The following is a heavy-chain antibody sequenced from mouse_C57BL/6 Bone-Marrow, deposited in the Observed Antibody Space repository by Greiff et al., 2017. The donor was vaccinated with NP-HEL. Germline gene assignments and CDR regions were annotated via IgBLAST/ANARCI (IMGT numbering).Heavy chain of an antibody. D-gene: IGHD1-1*01. CDR3: ASDYYSSDWYFDV. V-gene: IGHV5-9*01. CDR1: GFTFSSYT. J-gene: IGHJ1*03. Sequence: EVKLVESGGGLVKPGGSLKLSCAASGFTFSSYTMSWVRQTPEKRLEWVATISGGGGNTYYPDSVKGRFTISRDNAKNTLYLQMSSLRSEDTAFYYCASDYYSSDWYFDVWGTGTTVTVSS. CDR2: ISGGGGNT.